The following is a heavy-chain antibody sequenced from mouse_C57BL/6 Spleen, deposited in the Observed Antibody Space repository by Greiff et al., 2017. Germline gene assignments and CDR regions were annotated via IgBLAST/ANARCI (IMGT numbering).Heavy chain of an antibody. D-gene: IGHD1-1*01. Sequence: VQLVESGPGLVQPSQSLSITCTVSGFSLTSYGVHWVRQSPGKGLEWLGVIWSGGSTDYNAAFISRLSISKDNSKSQVFFKMNILQADDTAIYYCARNMAGYGSSYDYAMDYWGQGTSVTVSS. V-gene: IGHV2-2*01. CDR3: ARNMAGYGSSYDYAMDY. CDR2: IWSGGST. CDR1: GFSLTSYG. J-gene: IGHJ4*01.